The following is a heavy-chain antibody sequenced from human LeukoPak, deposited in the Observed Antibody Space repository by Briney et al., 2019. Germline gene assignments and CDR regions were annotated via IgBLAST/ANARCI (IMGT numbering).Heavy chain of an antibody. J-gene: IGHJ4*02. CDR1: GGTFSSYA. V-gene: IGHV1-69*05. D-gene: IGHD2-15*01. CDR2: IIPIFGTA. Sequence: ASVKVSCKASGGTFSSYAISWVRQAPGQGLEWMGGIIPIFGTANYAQKVQGRVTMTTDTSTSTAYMELRSLRSDDTAVYYCARGNRDLMSGGSLDYWGQGTLVTVSS. CDR3: ARGNRDLMSGGSLDY.